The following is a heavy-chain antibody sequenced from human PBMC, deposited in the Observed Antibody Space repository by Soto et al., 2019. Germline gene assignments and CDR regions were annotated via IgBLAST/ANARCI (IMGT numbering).Heavy chain of an antibody. Sequence: SGPTLANPTQTLTLTCTFSGFSLSTTGVGVCWIRQPPGKALESLALIYWHDDKRYSPSLKSRLTITKDTSKNQVVLTMTNMDPVDTATYYCAHRGGATVGLYYFDYWGQGALVTVSS. V-gene: IGHV2-5*01. CDR1: GFSLSTTGVG. J-gene: IGHJ4*02. CDR2: IYWHDDK. CDR3: AHRGGATVGLYYFDY. D-gene: IGHD3-16*01.